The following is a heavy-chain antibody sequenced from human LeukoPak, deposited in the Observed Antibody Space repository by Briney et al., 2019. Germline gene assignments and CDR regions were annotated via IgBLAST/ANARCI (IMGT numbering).Heavy chain of an antibody. CDR1: GYTFTSYV. CDR3: ARRHYYDSSGYSDY. CDR2: INPNSGGT. Sequence: GASVKVSCKASGYTFTSYVISWVRQAPGQGLEWMGWINPNSGGTNYAQKFQGRVTMTRDTSISTAYMELSRLRSDDTAVYYCARRHYYDSSGYSDYWGQGTLVTVSS. J-gene: IGHJ4*02. D-gene: IGHD3-22*01. V-gene: IGHV1-2*02.